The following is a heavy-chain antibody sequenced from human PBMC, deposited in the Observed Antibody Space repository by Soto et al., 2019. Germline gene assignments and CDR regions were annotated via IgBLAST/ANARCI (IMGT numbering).Heavy chain of an antibody. J-gene: IGHJ4*02. D-gene: IGHD6-19*01. CDR1: GFTFSSYA. CDR2: ISGSGGST. V-gene: IGHV3-23*01. Sequence: EVQLLESGGGLVQPGGSLRLSCAASGFTFSSYAMSWVRQAPGKGLEWVSAISGSGGSTYYADSVKGRFTISRDNSKNTLYLQMNSLRAEDTAVYYCAKGLEDSSGWYTPREYYFDYWGQGTLVTVSS. CDR3: AKGLEDSSGWYTPREYYFDY.